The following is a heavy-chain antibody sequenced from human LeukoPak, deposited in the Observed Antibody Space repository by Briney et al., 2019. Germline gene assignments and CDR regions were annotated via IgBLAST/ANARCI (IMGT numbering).Heavy chain of an antibody. CDR1: GFSLSSYW. V-gene: IGHV3-74*01. J-gene: IGHJ3*02. D-gene: IGHD4-17*01. Sequence: PGGSLRLSCVASGFSLSSYWMHWVRQTPGKGPVWVSRINSDGSSTSYADSVKGRFTISRDNAKNTLYLQMNSLRAEDTAVYYCAREKGYGDYSDAFDIWGQGTMVTVSS. CDR3: AREKGYGDYSDAFDI. CDR2: INSDGSST.